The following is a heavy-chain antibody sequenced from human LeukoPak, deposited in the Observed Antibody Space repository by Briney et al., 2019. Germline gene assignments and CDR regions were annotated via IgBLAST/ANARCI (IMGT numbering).Heavy chain of an antibody. J-gene: IGHJ4*02. V-gene: IGHV3-13*03. D-gene: IGHD3-10*01. CDR3: ARDYRLELLWFGGIDY. CDR2: IGTAGAT. CDR1: GFTFSSYD. Sequence: GGSLRLSCAACGFTFSSYDMHWVRQATGKGLEWVSAIGTAGATYYPGSVKGQFTISRENAKNSLYLQMNSLRAGDTAVYYCARDYRLELLWFGGIDYWGQGTLVTVSS.